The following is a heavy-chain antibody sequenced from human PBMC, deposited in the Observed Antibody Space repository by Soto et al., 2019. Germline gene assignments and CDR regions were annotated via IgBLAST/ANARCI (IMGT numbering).Heavy chain of an antibody. CDR2: ISSSSSYI. CDR3: ARVGYGSGIPDY. D-gene: IGHD3-10*01. CDR1: GFTFSSYS. V-gene: IGHV3-21*01. J-gene: IGHJ4*02. Sequence: EVQLVESGGGLVKPGGSLRLSCAASGFTFSSYSMNWVRQAPGKGLEWVSSISSSSSYIYYADSVKGRFTISRDNAKNSLYLQMNSLRAEDTAVYYCARVGYGSGIPDYWDQGTLVTVSS.